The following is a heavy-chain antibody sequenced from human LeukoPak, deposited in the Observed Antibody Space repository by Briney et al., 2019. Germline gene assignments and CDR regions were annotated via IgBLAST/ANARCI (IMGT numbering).Heavy chain of an antibody. D-gene: IGHD5-12*01. Sequence: PGGSLRLSCAASGFTFSSYAMSWVRQAPGKGLEWVSAISGSGGSAYYADSVKGWFTISRDNSKNTLYLQMNSLRAEDTAVYYCAKVNSGYVPSDFDYWGQGTLVTVSS. J-gene: IGHJ4*02. CDR3: AKVNSGYVPSDFDY. CDR1: GFTFSSYA. V-gene: IGHV3-23*01. CDR2: ISGSGGSA.